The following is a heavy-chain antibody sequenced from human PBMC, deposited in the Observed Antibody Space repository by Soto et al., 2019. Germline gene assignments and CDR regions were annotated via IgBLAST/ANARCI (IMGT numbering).Heavy chain of an antibody. Sequence: QVQLVESGGGVVQPGRSLRLSCAASGFTFSRYGMHWVRQAPGKGLEWVAVISYDGSNKYYADSVKGRFTISRDNSKNTLYLQMNSLRAEDTAVYYCANLAVAGTSEFDYWGQGTLVTVSS. D-gene: IGHD6-19*01. J-gene: IGHJ4*02. V-gene: IGHV3-30*18. CDR3: ANLAVAGTSEFDY. CDR2: ISYDGSNK. CDR1: GFTFSRYG.